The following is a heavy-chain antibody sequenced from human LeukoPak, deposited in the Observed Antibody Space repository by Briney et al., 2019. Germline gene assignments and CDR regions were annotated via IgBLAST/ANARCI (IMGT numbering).Heavy chain of an antibody. CDR3: ARDSLRYCSGDSCYYNY. D-gene: IGHD2-15*01. V-gene: IGHV3-48*03. CDR1: GFTFSSYE. J-gene: IGHJ4*02. Sequence: GSLRLSCAASGFTFSSYEMNWVRQAPGKGLEWVSYISSSGSTIYYADSVKGRFTISRDNAKNSLYLQMNSLRAEDTAVYSCARDSLRYCSGDSCYYNYWGQGTLVTVSS. CDR2: ISSSGSTI.